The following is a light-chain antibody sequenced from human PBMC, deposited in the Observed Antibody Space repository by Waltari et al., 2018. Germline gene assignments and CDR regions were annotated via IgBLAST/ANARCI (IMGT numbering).Light chain of an antibody. CDR1: GYKY. V-gene: IGLV2-14*03. CDR3: SSYVGHTLWV. Sequence: QSALTQPASVSGSPGQSITISCTGGYKYVSWYQQHPGKAPTLAIYDVSKRPSGVSERFSGSKSGNRASLTISGLQAEDDAYYYCSSYVGHTLWVFGGGTKLTVL. CDR2: DVS. J-gene: IGLJ3*02.